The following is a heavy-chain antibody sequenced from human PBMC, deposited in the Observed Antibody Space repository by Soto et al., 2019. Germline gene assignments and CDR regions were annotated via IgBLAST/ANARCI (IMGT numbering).Heavy chain of an antibody. D-gene: IGHD3-10*01. J-gene: IGHJ4*02. CDR2: INTDGSVA. Sequence: PGGSLRLSCAASGLTFRSYWMHWVRQAPGKGLVWVSRINTDGSVAMYVDSVKGRFTISRDNAKNTLYLQMNSLRAEDTAVYYCARTYGSGSFRDYWGQGTLVTVSS. V-gene: IGHV3-74*03. CDR1: GLTFRSYW. CDR3: ARTYGSGSFRDY.